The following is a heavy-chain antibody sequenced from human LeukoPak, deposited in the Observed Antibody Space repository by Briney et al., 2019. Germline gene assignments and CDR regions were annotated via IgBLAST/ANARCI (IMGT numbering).Heavy chain of an antibody. CDR1: GYTLTSYD. D-gene: IGHD3-9*01. Sequence: GASVKVSCKASGYTLTSYDINWVRQATGQGLEWMGWMNPNSGNTGYAQKLQGRVTMTTDTSTSTAYMELRSLRSDDTAVYYCARVPRYFDWLFDGYFDYWGQGTLVTVSS. V-gene: IGHV1-8*01. J-gene: IGHJ4*02. CDR2: MNPNSGNT. CDR3: ARVPRYFDWLFDGYFDY.